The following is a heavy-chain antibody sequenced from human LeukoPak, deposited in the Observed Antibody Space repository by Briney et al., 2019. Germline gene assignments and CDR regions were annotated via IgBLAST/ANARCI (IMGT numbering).Heavy chain of an antibody. CDR1: GGSFSGYY. D-gene: IGHD2-2*02. CDR2: INHSGST. J-gene: IGHJ4*02. CDR3: AREIVVVPAAIN. V-gene: IGHV4-34*09. Sequence: SETLSLTCAVYGGSFSGYYWSWIRQPPGKGLEWIGEINHSGSTYYNPSLKSRVTISVDTSKNQFSLKLSSVTAADTAVYYCAREIVVVPAAINWGQGTLVTVSS.